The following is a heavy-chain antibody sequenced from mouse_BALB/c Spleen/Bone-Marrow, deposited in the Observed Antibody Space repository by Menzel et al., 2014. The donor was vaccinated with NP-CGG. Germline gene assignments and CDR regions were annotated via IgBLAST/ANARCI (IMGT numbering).Heavy chain of an antibody. V-gene: IGHV1-18*01. CDR1: GYTFTEYT. J-gene: IGHJ4*01. CDR3: ARKDYGYNYVMDY. D-gene: IGHD1-2*01. CDR2: INPNNGGT. Sequence: VQLKESGSELVKPGASVKISCKTSGYTFTEYTMHWVKQSHGKSLEWIGGINPNNGGTIYNQKFKGKATLTVDKSSSTAYMELRSLTSEDSAVYYCARKDYGYNYVMDYWGQGTSVTASS.